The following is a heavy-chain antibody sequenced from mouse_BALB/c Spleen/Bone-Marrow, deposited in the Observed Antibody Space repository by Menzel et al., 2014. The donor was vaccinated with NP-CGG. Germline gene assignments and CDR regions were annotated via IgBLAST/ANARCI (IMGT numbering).Heavy chain of an antibody. CDR1: GYTLXSYW. D-gene: IGHD4-1*01. CDR3: TRDNWDY. V-gene: IGHV1-69*02. Sequence: VQLQQSGAELVRPGASVKLSCKASGYTLXSYWINWVKQRPGQGLEWIGNIFPSETYTNYNQKFKDKATLTVDKSSSTAYMQLSSPTSEDSAVYYCTRDNWDYWGQGTTLTVSS. J-gene: IGHJ2*01. CDR2: IFPSETYT.